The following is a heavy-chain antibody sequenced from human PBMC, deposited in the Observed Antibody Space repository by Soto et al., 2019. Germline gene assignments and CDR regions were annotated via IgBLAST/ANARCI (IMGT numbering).Heavy chain of an antibody. CDR1: GFTFSSYA. Sequence: PGGSLRLSCAASGFTFSSYAMSWVRQAPGKGLEWVSAISGSGGSTYYADSVKGRFTISRDNSKNTLYLQMNSLRAEDTAVYYCAKASIYCGGDCYSGALGYWGQGTLVTVSS. CDR2: ISGSGGST. D-gene: IGHD2-21*02. J-gene: IGHJ4*02. CDR3: AKASIYCGGDCYSGALGY. V-gene: IGHV3-23*01.